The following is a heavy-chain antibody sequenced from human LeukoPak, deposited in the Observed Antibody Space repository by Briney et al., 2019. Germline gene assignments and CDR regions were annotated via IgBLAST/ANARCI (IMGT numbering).Heavy chain of an antibody. V-gene: IGHV3-43D*03. CDR2: ISWDGGST. Sequence: PGGSLRLSCAASGFTFDDYAMHWVRQAPGKGLEWVSLISWDGGSTYYADSVKGRFTISRDNSKNSLYLQMNSLRAEDTALYYCAKGQPAAIYNMDVWGKGTTVTVSS. CDR1: GFTFDDYA. J-gene: IGHJ6*03. D-gene: IGHD2-2*01. CDR3: AKGQPAAIYNMDV.